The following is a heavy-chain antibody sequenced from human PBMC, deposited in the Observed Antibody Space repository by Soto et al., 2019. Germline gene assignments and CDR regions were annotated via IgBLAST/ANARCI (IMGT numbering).Heavy chain of an antibody. J-gene: IGHJ4*02. V-gene: IGHV4-59*08. CDR2: IYYTWCT. CDR3: ARRAGAVPGRIDF. CDR1: GDSISSYY. Sequence: HVQLQESGPGLVKPSETLSLICTVSGDSISSYYWSWIRQPPGKGLEWIGFIYYTWCTNYNPSLKSRVTISVDTSKNQLSLKLSSVTAADTAVYYCARRAGAVPGRIDFWGQGTLVTVSS. D-gene: IGHD6-19*01.